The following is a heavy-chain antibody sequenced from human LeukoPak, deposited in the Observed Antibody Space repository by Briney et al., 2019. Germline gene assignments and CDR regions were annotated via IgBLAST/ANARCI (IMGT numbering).Heavy chain of an antibody. CDR1: GFTVSSKY. J-gene: IGHJ4*02. CDR3: ARESSGWLQLFDY. Sequence: PGGSLRLSCAASGFTVSSKYMSWVRQAPGKGLKWVSVIYSGGSTYYADSVKGRFTISRDNSKNTVYLQMNSLRAEDTAVYYCARESSGWLQLFDYWGQGTLVTVSS. CDR2: IYSGGST. D-gene: IGHD5-24*01. V-gene: IGHV3-66*01.